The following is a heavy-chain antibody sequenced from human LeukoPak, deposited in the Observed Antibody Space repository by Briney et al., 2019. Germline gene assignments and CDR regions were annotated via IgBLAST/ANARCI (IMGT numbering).Heavy chain of an antibody. V-gene: IGHV3-48*03. J-gene: IGHJ6*03. CDR2: ISSSTSTI. Sequence: GGSLRLACAASGFTFSSYEMNWVRQAPGKGLEWVSYISSSTSTIYYADSVKGRFTISRDNAKNSLYLQMNSLRAEDTAVYYCARGDKVVAADYYYYMDVWGKGTTVTISS. D-gene: IGHD2-15*01. CDR3: ARGDKVVAADYYYYMDV. CDR1: GFTFSSYE.